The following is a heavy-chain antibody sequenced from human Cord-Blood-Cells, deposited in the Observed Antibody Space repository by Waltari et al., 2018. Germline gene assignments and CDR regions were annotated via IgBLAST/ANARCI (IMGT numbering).Heavy chain of an antibody. CDR2: ISSSSSYI. CDR1: GFTFSSYS. Sequence: EVQLVESGGGLVKPGGSLRLSCAASGFTFSSYSMNCVRQAPGKGLEWVSSISSSSSYIYYADSVKGRFTISRDNAKNSLYLQMNSLRAEDTAVYYCARDGTSGSYNYYYYMDVWGKGTTVTVSS. D-gene: IGHD1-26*01. V-gene: IGHV3-21*01. CDR3: ARDGTSGSYNYYYYMDV. J-gene: IGHJ6*03.